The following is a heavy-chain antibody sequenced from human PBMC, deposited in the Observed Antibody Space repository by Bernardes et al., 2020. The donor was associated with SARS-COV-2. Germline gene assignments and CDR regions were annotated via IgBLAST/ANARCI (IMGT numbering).Heavy chain of an antibody. D-gene: IGHD2-8*01. CDR2: IYHSGST. V-gene: IGHV4-59*08. J-gene: IGHJ6*04. CDR3: ARHAKYCTNGVCQTYYYYAMDV. Sequence: SEPLSLTCTVSGDSITYYYLSWIRQPPGRGLEWIGHIYHSGSTNYNPSLKSRVSISIDTSKKQFSLRLSSVTAADTAIYYCARHAKYCTNGVCQTYYYYAMDVWCKGTTVTVSS. CDR1: GDSITYYY.